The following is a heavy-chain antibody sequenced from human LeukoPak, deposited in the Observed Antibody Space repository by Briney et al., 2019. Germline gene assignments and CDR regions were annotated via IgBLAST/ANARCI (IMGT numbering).Heavy chain of an antibody. CDR3: TRAIWFGATAYYYGMDV. Sequence: PGGSLRLSCAASGFTFSSYSMSWVRQTPGKGLEWVSYISSTSSTISYAGSMKGRLTISRDNAKNSVFLQMNGLRAEDTAVYYCTRAIWFGATAYYYGMDVWGQGTTVTVSS. CDR2: ISSTSSTI. V-gene: IGHV3-48*01. J-gene: IGHJ6*02. CDR1: GFTFSSYS. D-gene: IGHD3-10*01.